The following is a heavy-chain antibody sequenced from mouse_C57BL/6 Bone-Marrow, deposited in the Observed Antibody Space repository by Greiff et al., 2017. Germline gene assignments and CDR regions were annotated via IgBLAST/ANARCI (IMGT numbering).Heavy chain of an antibody. V-gene: IGHV1-74*01. J-gene: IGHJ2*01. CDR3: AILHCYRSSAAY. CDR2: FHPSDRVT. Sequence: QVQLQQPGAELLNPGPSVKVSSKPSGYPFPSSWIHWVKQRPGQGLGWIGRFHPSDRVTNSNQKFKGKATLPVDKSSSTAYMQLSSLTSEDSAVYYCAILHCYRSSAAYWGQGTTLTVSS. CDR1: GYPFPSSW. D-gene: IGHD1-1*01.